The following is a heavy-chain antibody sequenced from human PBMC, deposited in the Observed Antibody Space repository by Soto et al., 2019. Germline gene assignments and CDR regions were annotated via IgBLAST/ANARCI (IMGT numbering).Heavy chain of an antibody. Sequence: GASVKVSRKASGYTFTGYYMHWVRQAPGQGLEWMGWINPNSGGTNYAQKFQGWVTMTRDTSISTAYMELSRLRSDDTAVYYCARGSVAGTEYYYYGMDVWGQGTTVTVSS. CDR1: GYTFTGYY. D-gene: IGHD6-19*01. CDR3: ARGSVAGTEYYYYGMDV. V-gene: IGHV1-2*04. J-gene: IGHJ6*02. CDR2: INPNSGGT.